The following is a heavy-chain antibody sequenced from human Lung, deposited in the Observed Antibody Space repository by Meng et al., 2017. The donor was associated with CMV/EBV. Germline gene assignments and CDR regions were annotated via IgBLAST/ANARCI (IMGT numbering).Heavy chain of an antibody. CDR2: IWHGGNT. J-gene: IGHJ4*02. Sequence: FSVTGGPLSGRPWWNWVRPPPGKGLEWIGEIWHGGNTNYNVTLKSRVTLSIDKSNNQFSLKLNSVTAADTAVYFCARGELALGFDSWGQGILVTVSS. D-gene: IGHD1-7*01. CDR1: GGPLSGRPW. CDR3: ARGELALGFDS. V-gene: IGHV4-4*01.